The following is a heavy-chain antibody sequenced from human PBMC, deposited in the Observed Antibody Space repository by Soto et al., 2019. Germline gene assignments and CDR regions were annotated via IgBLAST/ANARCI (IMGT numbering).Heavy chain of an antibody. CDR2: ISYDGSNI. J-gene: IGHJ4*02. V-gene: IGHV3-30*03. CDR1: GFTFSSYG. D-gene: IGHD6-19*01. Sequence: GGSLRLSCAASGFTFSSYGMHWVRQAPGKGLEWVAVISYDGSNIYYADSVKGRFTISRDNPKNSLYLQMNSLRDEDTAVYYCARDLGIAVAVFDYWGQETLVTVSS. CDR3: ARDLGIAVAVFDY.